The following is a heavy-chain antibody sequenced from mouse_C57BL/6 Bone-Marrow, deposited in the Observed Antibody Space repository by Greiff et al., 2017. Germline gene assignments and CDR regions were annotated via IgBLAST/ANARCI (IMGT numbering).Heavy chain of an antibody. D-gene: IGHD2-5*01. V-gene: IGHV10-1*01. CDR3: VRPPYSNYFFYAMDY. CDR2: IRSKSNNYAT. Sequence: EVQGVESGGGLVQPKGSLKLSCAASGFSFNTYAMNWVRPAPGKGLEWVARIRSKSNNYATYYADSVKDRFTISRDDSESMLYLQMNNLKTEDTAMYYCVRPPYSNYFFYAMDYWGQGTSVTVSS. CDR1: GFSFNTYA. J-gene: IGHJ4*01.